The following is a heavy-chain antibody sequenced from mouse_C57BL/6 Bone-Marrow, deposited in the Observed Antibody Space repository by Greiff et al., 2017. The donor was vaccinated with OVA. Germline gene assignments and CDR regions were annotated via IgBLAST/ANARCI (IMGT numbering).Heavy chain of an antibody. CDR2: IYPGDGDT. J-gene: IGHJ4*01. CDR3: APYYAMDY. V-gene: IGHV1-82*01. Sequence: QVQLKESVPELVKPGASVKISCKASGYAFSSSWMNWVKQRPGKGLEWIGRIYPGDGDTNYNGKFKGKATLTADKSSSTAYMQLSSLTSEDSAVYFCAPYYAMDYWGQGTSVTVSS. CDR1: GYAFSSSW.